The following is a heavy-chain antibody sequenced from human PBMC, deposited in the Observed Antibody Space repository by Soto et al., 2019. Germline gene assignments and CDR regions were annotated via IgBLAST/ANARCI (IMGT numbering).Heavy chain of an antibody. V-gene: IGHV4-34*01. Sequence: QVQLQQWGAGPLRPSETLSLTCAVYGGSLSGYYWSWIRQPPGKGLEWIGEINHSGSTNDNPSLKSRVTMSVDTSKHHFSLKLSSVTAADTAVYYCARDRYCTNGVCYGRGFDMDVWGKGTTVTVSS. CDR3: ARDRYCTNGVCYGRGFDMDV. J-gene: IGHJ6*03. CDR1: GGSLSGYY. CDR2: INHSGST. D-gene: IGHD2-8*01.